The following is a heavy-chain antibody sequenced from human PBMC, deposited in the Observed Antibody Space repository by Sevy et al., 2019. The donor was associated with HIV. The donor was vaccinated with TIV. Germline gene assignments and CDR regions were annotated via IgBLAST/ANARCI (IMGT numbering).Heavy chain of an antibody. Sequence: GWSLRLSCAASGFTFSSYAMSWVRQAPGKGLEWVSAISGSGGSTYYADSVKGRFTISRDNSKNTLYLQMNSLRAEDTAVYYCAKGLLNYYYYMDVWGKGTTVTVSS. J-gene: IGHJ6*03. CDR2: ISGSGGST. D-gene: IGHD2-15*01. V-gene: IGHV3-23*01. CDR3: AKGLLNYYYYMDV. CDR1: GFTFSSYA.